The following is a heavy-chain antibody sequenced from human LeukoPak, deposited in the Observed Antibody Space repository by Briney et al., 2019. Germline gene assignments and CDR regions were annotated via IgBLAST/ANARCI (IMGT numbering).Heavy chain of an antibody. CDR2: ISTDGYTT. CDR1: GLAFSAYE. D-gene: IGHD2-15*01. J-gene: IGHJ4*02. Sequence: GSLRLSCAASGLAFSAYEMHWVRQAPRKGLVWVSRISTDGYTTDYADFVQGRFTASRDNTKNTWSLEMNSLRAEDTAVYYCVVGGSPGYWGQGTLVTVSS. CDR3: VVGGSPGY. V-gene: IGHV3-74*01.